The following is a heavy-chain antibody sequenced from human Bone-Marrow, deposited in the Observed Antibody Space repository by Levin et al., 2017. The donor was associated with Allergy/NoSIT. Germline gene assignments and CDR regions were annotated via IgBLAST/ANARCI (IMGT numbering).Heavy chain of an antibody. CDR2: ISSDGSNK. CDR1: GFSFSSYG. V-gene: IGHV3-30*18. D-gene: IGHD7-27*01. Sequence: GESLKISCAASGFSFSSYGMHWVRQVSGKGLEWVAIISSDGSNKYYTDSVRDRFTISRDNSRTTLYLQMNSLRAEDTAVYYCAKGQPNWGLYYFDSWGQGTLVTVSS. CDR3: AKGQPNWGLYYFDS. J-gene: IGHJ4*02.